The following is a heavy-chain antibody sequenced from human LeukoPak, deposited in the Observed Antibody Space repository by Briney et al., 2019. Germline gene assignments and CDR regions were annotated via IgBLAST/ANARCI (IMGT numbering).Heavy chain of an antibody. V-gene: IGHV1-69*05. CDR1: GGTFSSYA. CDR3: ARGYSSSSFYYYYMDV. D-gene: IGHD6-6*01. CDR2: IIPIFGTA. J-gene: IGHJ6*03. Sequence: SVKVSCTASGGTFSSYAISWVRQAPGQGLEWMGGIIPIFGTANYAQKFQGRVTITTDESTSTAYMELSSLSSEDTAVYYCARGYSSSSFYYYYMDVWGKGTTVTVSS.